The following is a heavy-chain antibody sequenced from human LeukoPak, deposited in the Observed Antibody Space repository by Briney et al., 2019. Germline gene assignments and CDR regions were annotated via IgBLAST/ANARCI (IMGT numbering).Heavy chain of an antibody. J-gene: IGHJ4*02. CDR2: MSGSGDTT. D-gene: IGHD3-3*01. Sequence: PGGSLRLSCAASGFTVRTYPMSWVRQAPGKGLEWVSSMSGSGDTTYYADSVKGRFTISRDNSKNTLYLQMNSLRAEDTAVYYCAKPYDFWSGYYNFDYWGQGTLVTVSS. CDR3: AKPYDFWSGYYNFDY. V-gene: IGHV3-23*01. CDR1: GFTVRTYP.